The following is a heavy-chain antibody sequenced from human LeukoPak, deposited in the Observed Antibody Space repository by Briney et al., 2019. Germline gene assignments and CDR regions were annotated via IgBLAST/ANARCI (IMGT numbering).Heavy chain of an antibody. CDR2: INPNSRGT. J-gene: IGHJ3*02. V-gene: IGHV1-2*02. Sequence: ASVKVSCKASGYTFTGYYMHWVRQAPGQGLEWMGWINPNSRGTNYAQKFQGRVTMTRDTSISTAYMELSRLRSDDTAVYYCATETGEGGAFDIWGQGTMVTVS. D-gene: IGHD7-27*01. CDR3: ATETGEGGAFDI. CDR1: GYTFTGYY.